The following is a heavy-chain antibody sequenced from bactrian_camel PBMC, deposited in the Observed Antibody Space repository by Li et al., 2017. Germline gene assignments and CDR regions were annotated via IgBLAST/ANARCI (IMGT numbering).Heavy chain of an antibody. V-gene: IGHV3S40*01. CDR3: ASESDYSTFGY. J-gene: IGHJ6*01. CDR2: IDSGGGSS. CDR1: GLASFRSN. D-gene: IGHD4*01. Sequence: DVQLVESGGGLVQPGGSLRLSCTAPGLASFRSNVDWYRQAAGKQCEWVSGIDSGGGSSYYADSVKGRFTISRDNAKNALYLQMNSLKTEDTALYYCASESDYSTFGYWGQETQVTVS.